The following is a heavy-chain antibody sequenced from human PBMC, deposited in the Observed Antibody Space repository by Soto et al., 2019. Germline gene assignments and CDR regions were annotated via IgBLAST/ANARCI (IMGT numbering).Heavy chain of an antibody. CDR3: VREMWTRSGPQNFFDY. D-gene: IGHD6-25*01. Sequence: GAAVKVSCKACGYTFNSYGIIWVRQAQGQGLEWMGYISPNSGATTYAQNLQGRLTLTTDTSTSTAYMELRSLSSDDTAIYYFVREMWTRSGPQNFFDYWGLGALVTVSS. V-gene: IGHV1-18*01. CDR2: ISPNSGAT. CDR1: GYTFNSYG. J-gene: IGHJ4*02.